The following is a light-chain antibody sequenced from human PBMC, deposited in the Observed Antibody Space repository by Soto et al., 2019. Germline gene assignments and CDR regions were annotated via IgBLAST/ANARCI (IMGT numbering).Light chain of an antibody. Sequence: EIVLKHSPGTLSLSPCERATLSFSASQTVPSRIAWYQQKPGQAPRLLIYGASTRATGVPDRFSGTGSGTEFTLTISGLKSEDYAVYYCQQYKSWPPITFGQGTKVDIK. CDR1: QTVPSR. V-gene: IGKV3-15*01. J-gene: IGKJ1*01. CDR2: GAS. CDR3: QQYKSWPPIT.